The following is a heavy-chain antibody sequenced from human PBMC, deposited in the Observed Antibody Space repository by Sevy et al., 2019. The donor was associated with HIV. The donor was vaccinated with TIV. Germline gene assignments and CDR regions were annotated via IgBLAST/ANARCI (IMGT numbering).Heavy chain of an antibody. Sequence: ASVKVSCKASGYTFTSYGISWVRQAPGQGLEWMGWISAYNGNTNYAQKLQGRVTMTTDTSTSTAYMELRSLRSDDTAVYYCARDFPGIAAAGTYKGIQELNYYYYYGMDVWGQGTTVTVSS. V-gene: IGHV1-18*01. CDR3: ARDFPGIAAAGTYKGIQELNYYYYYGMDV. CDR1: GYTFTSYG. CDR2: ISAYNGNT. J-gene: IGHJ6*02. D-gene: IGHD6-13*01.